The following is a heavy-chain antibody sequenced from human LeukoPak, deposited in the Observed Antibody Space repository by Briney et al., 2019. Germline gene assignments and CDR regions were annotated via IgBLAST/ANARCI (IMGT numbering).Heavy chain of an antibody. J-gene: IGHJ6*03. D-gene: IGHD3-10*01. CDR1: GGSISSRNW. CDR3: ARIRGFGADYYYYYMDV. CDR2: IHHSGST. V-gene: IGHV4-4*02. Sequence: SGTLSLTCAVSGGSISSRNWWSWVRQPPGKGLEWIAEIHHSGSTNYNPSLKSRVTISVDKSKNQFSLKLSSVTAADTAAYYCARIRGFGADYYYYYMDVWGKGTTVTVSS.